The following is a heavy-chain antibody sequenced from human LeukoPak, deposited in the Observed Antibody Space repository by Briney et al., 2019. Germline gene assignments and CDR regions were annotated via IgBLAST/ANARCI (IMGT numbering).Heavy chain of an antibody. CDR2: INPHRTNT. V-gene: IGHV1-18*04. CDR1: GYTFSSYD. CDR3: ARTDSSGLIDY. D-gene: IGHD3-22*01. J-gene: IGHJ4*02. Sequence: ASVKVFCKACGYTFSSYDMHGVRRARGRGREDMAAINPHRTNTNYAQKFQGRVTVTADKSTSTAYMELSSLRSEDTAVYYCARTDSSGLIDYWGQGTLVTVSS.